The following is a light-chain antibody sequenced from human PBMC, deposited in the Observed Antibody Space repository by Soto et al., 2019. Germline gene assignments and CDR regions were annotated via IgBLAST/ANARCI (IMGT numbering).Light chain of an antibody. Sequence: QSVLTQPPSASGSPGQSVTISCTGTKNDIGVYDFVSWYQHHPGKAPRLVIYEVVQRPSGVPERFSGSKSGNTASLTISRLQAEEEAEYFCSSFAGSYGLFGGGTQLTVL. CDR2: EVV. CDR1: KNDIGVYDF. J-gene: IGLJ2*01. V-gene: IGLV2-8*01. CDR3: SSFAGSYGL.